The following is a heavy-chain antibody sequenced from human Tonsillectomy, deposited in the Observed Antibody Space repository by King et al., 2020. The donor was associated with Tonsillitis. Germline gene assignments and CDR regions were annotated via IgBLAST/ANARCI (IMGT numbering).Heavy chain of an antibody. CDR1: GYTFTNSY. CDR2: MNPKNGNT. J-gene: IGHJ4*02. V-gene: IGHV1-8*02. Sequence: VQLVESGAEVKKPGASVKVSCKSSGYTFTNSYIHWVRQATGQGLEWMGWMNPKNGNTHYAQKFQGRVTMTRNTSIRTAYMELSSLRSEDTAVYYCARAFEDSSGYYYPLDYWGQGTLVTVSS. D-gene: IGHD3-22*01. CDR3: ARAFEDSSGYYYPLDY.